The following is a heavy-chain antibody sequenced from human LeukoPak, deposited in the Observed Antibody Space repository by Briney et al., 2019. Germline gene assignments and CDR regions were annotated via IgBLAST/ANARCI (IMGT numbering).Heavy chain of an antibody. J-gene: IGHJ4*02. V-gene: IGHV3-7*03. CDR1: RFIFSSYW. Sequence: GGSLRLSCATSRFIFSSYWMTWVRRTPGKGLEWVASINQDGSDKYYVDSVKGRFTISRDNAKKSLYLEMNSLRAEDTAVYYCARDYRSTFDYWGQGTLVTVSS. CDR3: ARDYRSTFDY. CDR2: INQDGSDK. D-gene: IGHD4-11*01.